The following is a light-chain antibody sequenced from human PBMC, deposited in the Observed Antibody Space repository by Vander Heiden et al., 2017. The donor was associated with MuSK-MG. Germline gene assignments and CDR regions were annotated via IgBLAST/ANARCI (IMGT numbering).Light chain of an antibody. Sequence: DIQMTQSPSSLSASVGDRVTITCRASQSISSYLNWYQQKPGIAPKLLIYAASSLQSGVPSRFSGNGSGPDFTLTISILQPEDFPPYPCQQSFSAPRHAYGGGTKVEIK. J-gene: IGKJ4*01. CDR1: QSISSY. CDR2: AAS. CDR3: QQSFSAPRHA. V-gene: IGKV1-39*01.